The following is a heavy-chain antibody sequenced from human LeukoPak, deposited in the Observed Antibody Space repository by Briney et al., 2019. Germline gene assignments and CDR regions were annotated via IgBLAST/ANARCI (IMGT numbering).Heavy chain of an antibody. CDR2: ISSSSSYI. Sequence: GSLRLSCAASGFTFSSYSMNWVRQAPGKGLEWVSSISSSSSYIYYADSVKGRFTISRDNAKNSLYLQMKSLRAEDTAVYYCARGGYCSSTSCPPVGWFDPWGQGTLVTVSS. J-gene: IGHJ5*02. CDR1: GFTFSSYS. D-gene: IGHD2-2*01. CDR3: ARGGYCSSTSCPPVGWFDP. V-gene: IGHV3-21*01.